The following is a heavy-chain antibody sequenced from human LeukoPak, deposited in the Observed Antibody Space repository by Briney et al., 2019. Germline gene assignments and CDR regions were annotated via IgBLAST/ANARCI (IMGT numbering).Heavy chain of an antibody. CDR1: GGSISSYY. CDR3: ARGYCSSTSCYAYYYYGMDV. J-gene: IGHJ6*02. V-gene: IGHV4-34*01. CDR2: INHSGST. Sequence: SETLSLTCTVSGGSISSYYWSWIRQPAGKRLEWIGEINHSGSTNYNPSLKSRVTISVDTSKNQFSLKLSSVTAADTAVYYCARGYCSSTSCYAYYYYGMDVWGQGTTVTVSS. D-gene: IGHD2-2*01.